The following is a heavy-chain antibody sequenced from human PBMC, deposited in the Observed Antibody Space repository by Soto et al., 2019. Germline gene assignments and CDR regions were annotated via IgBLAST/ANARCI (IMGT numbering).Heavy chain of an antibody. J-gene: IGHJ3*02. D-gene: IGHD3-10*01. CDR2: ISSDGNNQ. V-gene: IGHV3-30*18. CDR1: GFTSSSFV. CDR3: AKERGVLAAFDI. Sequence: QVQLVESGGGVVQPGTSLRLSCAASGFTSSSFVIHWVRQAPGKGLEWLAVISSDGNNQYYADSVKGRFTISRDNSKKTLYLQVNSLRAEDTAVDFCAKERGVLAAFDIWGQGTMVTVS.